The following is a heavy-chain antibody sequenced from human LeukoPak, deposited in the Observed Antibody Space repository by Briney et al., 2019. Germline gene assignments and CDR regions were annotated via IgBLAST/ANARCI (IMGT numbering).Heavy chain of an antibody. CDR3: AIQNEWELQGAFDI. CDR2: INPYNGNT. CDR1: GYTLNSYG. V-gene: IGHV1-18*01. J-gene: IGHJ3*02. Sequence: ASVKVSCKTSGYTLNSYGISWVRQAPGQGLAWMGWINPYNGNTNYAQKLQGRVTMTTDTSTSTAYMELRSLRSDDTAVYYCAIQNEWELQGAFDIWGQGTMVTVSS. D-gene: IGHD1-26*01.